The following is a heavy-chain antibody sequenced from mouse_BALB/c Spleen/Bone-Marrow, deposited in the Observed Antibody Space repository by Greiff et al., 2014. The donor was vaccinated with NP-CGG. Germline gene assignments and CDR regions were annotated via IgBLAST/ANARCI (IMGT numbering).Heavy chain of an antibody. Sequence: VQLQQSGAELVRPETSVKVSCKASGYAFTNYLIEWVKQRPGQGLEWIGVINPGSGGTNYNEKFKGKATLTADKSSSTAYMQLSSLTSDDSAVYFRARWDYAMDYWGQGTSVTVSS. CDR1: GYAFTNYL. CDR3: ARWDYAMDY. V-gene: IGHV1-54*01. J-gene: IGHJ4*01. CDR2: INPGSGGT.